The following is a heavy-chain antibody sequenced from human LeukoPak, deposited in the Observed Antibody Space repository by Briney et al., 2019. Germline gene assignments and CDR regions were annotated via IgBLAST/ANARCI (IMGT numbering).Heavy chain of an antibody. V-gene: IGHV4-59*01. CDR2: IYNSGST. J-gene: IGHJ4*02. Sequence: SDTLSLTCTVSGGSISTYYWSWVRQPPGKGLEWIGYIYNSGSTTYNPSLKSRATISVDTSKNQFSLKLTSMTAADTAFYYCVRDRELHYWGQGILVTVSS. CDR3: VRDRELHY. CDR1: GGSISTYY. D-gene: IGHD1-7*01.